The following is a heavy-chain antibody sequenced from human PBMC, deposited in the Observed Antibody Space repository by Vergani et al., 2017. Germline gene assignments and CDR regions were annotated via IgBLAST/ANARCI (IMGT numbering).Heavy chain of an antibody. CDR2: IIPIFGTA. D-gene: IGHD2-21*02. CDR3: ARDLLYWGGDCPQGYFQH. J-gene: IGHJ1*01. Sequence: QVQLVQSGAEVKKPGSSVKVSCKASGGTFSSYAISWVRQAPGQGLEWMGGIIPIFGTANYAQKFQGRVTITADKSTSTAYMELSSLRSEDTAVYYCARDLLYWGGDCPQGYFQHWGQGTLVTVSS. CDR1: GGTFSSYA. V-gene: IGHV1-69*06.